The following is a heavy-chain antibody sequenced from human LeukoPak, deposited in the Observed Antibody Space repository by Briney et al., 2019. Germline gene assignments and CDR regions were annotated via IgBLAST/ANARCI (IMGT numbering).Heavy chain of an antibody. V-gene: IGHV3-21*01. CDR2: ISSSSSYI. CDR1: GYTFSSYS. CDR3: ARWAFGSGYDLLDFDY. Sequence: GGSLRLSCAASGYTFSSYSMNWVRQAPGKGLEWLSSISSSSSYIYYADSVKGRFTISRDNAKNSLYLQMNSLRAEDTAVYYCARWAFGSGYDLLDFDYWGQGTLVTVSS. J-gene: IGHJ4*02. D-gene: IGHD5-12*01.